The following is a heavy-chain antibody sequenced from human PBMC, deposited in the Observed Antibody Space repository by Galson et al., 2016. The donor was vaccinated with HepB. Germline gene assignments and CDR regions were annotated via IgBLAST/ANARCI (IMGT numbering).Heavy chain of an antibody. CDR3: VQRGSSSYWKD. CDR1: GFSLTTSGVG. D-gene: IGHD6-13*01. Sequence: PALVNPTQTLTLTCTFSGFSLTTSGVGVGWIRQPPGKALEWLALVYWDDDKRSSPSLESRLTITKDTSKNQVVLTMTNMDPVDTATYYCVQRGSSSYWKDWGQGTLVTGSS. CDR2: VYWDDDK. J-gene: IGHJ4*02. V-gene: IGHV2-5*02.